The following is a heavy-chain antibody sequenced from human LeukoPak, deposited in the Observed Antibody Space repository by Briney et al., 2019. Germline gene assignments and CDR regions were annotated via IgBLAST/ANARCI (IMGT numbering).Heavy chain of an antibody. CDR3: ARETGDYVDYFDY. Sequence: AGGSLRLSCAASGFTFSSYWMHWVRQAPGKGLVWVSRINSDGSSTSYADSVKGRFTISRDNAKNTLYLQMNSLRAEDTAVYYCARETGDYVDYFDYWGQGTLVTVSS. D-gene: IGHD4-17*01. CDR1: GFTFSSYW. CDR2: INSDGSST. J-gene: IGHJ4*02. V-gene: IGHV3-74*01.